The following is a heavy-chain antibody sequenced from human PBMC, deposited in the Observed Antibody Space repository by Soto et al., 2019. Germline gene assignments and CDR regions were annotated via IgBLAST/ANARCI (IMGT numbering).Heavy chain of an antibody. Sequence: PSETLSLTCTVSGGSISSYYWSWIRQPPGKGLEGIGYIYYSGSTNYNPSLKSRVTISVDTSKNQFSLKLSSVTAADTAVYYCARRYGGNFDYWGQGTLVTVSS. D-gene: IGHD1-26*01. CDR3: ARRYGGNFDY. CDR2: IYYSGST. J-gene: IGHJ4*02. V-gene: IGHV4-59*01. CDR1: GGSISSYY.